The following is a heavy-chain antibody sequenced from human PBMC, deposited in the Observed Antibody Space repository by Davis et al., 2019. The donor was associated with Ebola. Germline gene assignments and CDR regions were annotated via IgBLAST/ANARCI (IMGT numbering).Heavy chain of an antibody. D-gene: IGHD5-18*01. CDR1: GGSINNYF. Sequence: SETLSLTCTVSGGSINNYFWSWIRQPPGKGLEWIGYIYYSGTTNNNPSLKSRVTISIDTSKNEFSLRLSSVTAADTAVYYCARLRYSYASNWFDPWGQGALVTVSS. V-gene: IGHV4-59*08. CDR3: ARLRYSYASNWFDP. J-gene: IGHJ5*02. CDR2: IYYSGTT.